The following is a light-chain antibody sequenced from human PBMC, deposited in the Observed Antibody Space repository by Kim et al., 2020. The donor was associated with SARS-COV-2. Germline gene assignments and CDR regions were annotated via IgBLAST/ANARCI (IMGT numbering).Light chain of an antibody. CDR2: GTS. CDR3: LQVDSYPYS. V-gene: IGKV1-6*01. Sequence: SASLGDRVTITCRPSQAIRFDLGWYQQKPGKAPKLLIYGTSTLQSGVPSRFSGSTSGTDFTLTISSLQPEDFATYYCLQVDSYPYSFGQGTKLEI. J-gene: IGKJ2*03. CDR1: QAIRFD.